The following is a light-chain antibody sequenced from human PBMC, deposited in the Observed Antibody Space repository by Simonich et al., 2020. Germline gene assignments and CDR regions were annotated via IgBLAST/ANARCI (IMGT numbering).Light chain of an antibody. CDR1: SSDVGGYNY. Sequence: QSALTQPPSASGSPGQSVTISCTGTSSDVGGYNYVSWYQQHPGKAPTLMIYEVSRRPDWFPDRFSGSKSGNTASLTVSGLQAEDEADYYCSSYAGSNNLVFGGGTKLTVL. CDR3: SSYAGSNNLV. J-gene: IGLJ3*02. CDR2: EVS. V-gene: IGLV2-8*01.